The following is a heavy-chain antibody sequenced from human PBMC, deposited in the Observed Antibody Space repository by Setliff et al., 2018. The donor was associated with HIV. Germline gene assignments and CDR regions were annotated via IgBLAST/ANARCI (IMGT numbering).Heavy chain of an antibody. CDR1: GGSISSYY. Sequence: SETLSLTCTVSGGSISSYYWSWIRQPPGKGLEWIGYIYTSGSTNYNPSLKSRVTISVDTSKKQFSLKLYSVTAADTAVYYCARAYFGSGIYYWGQGTLVTVSS. J-gene: IGHJ4*02. CDR2: IYTSGST. D-gene: IGHD3-10*01. CDR3: ARAYFGSGIYY. V-gene: IGHV4-4*09.